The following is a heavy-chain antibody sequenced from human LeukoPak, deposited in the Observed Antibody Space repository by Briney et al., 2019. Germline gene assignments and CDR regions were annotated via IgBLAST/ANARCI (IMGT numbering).Heavy chain of an antibody. V-gene: IGHV1-69*01. CDR2: IIPIFGTA. D-gene: IGHD6-19*01. CDR3: ARDPGESSGWYYLDS. CDR1: GGTFNSYA. J-gene: IGHJ4*02. Sequence: SVKVSCKASGGTFNSYAINWLRQAPGQGLEWMGGIIPIFGTANYAQKFQGRVTITADESTTTAYMELSSLRSEDTAVYYCARDPGESSGWYYLDSWGQGTLVTVSS.